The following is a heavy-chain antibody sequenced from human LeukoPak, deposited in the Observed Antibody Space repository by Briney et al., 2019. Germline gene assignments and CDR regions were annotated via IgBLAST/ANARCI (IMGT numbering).Heavy chain of an antibody. V-gene: IGHV3-11*03. CDR2: ISSSSRYT. D-gene: IGHD6-13*01. CDR1: GVTFSDYY. Sequence: PGGSLRLSCAPSGVTFSDYYMSRIRQAPGKGLEWVAYISSSSRYTKYADSVKGRFIISRDNALKTLYLQMNSLRVEDTAVYYCAGIAVAGTIDYWGQGTLVTVSS. J-gene: IGHJ4*02. CDR3: AGIAVAGTIDY.